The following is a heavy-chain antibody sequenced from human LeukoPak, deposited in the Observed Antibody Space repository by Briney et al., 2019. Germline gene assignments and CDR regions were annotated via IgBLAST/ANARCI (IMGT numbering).Heavy chain of an antibody. D-gene: IGHD6-19*01. CDR1: GGSIGSSSYY. V-gene: IGHV4-39*01. CDR2: IYYSGST. Sequence: SETLSLTCTVSGGSIGSSSYYLGWNRQPPGKGLEWIVSIYYSGSTYYNPSLKSRVTISVDTSKNQFSLKLSSVTAADTAVYYCARRSHYIAVAGRGNWFDPWGQGTLVTVSS. J-gene: IGHJ5*02. CDR3: ARRSHYIAVAGRGNWFDP.